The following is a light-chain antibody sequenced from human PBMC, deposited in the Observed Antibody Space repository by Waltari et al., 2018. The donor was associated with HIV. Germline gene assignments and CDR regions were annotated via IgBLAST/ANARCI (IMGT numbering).Light chain of an antibody. V-gene: IGKV3-11*01. Sequence: EIVLPPSQATRSFYLGERATVSCRASQSILTYLAWYHQRPGQPPRLLIYDGSNRAPGIPARFSASGSGTDFNLTISRLESEDFGVYFCQQRRAWPITFGQGTKVEIK. CDR1: QSILTY. CDR2: DGS. J-gene: IGKJ2*01. CDR3: QQRRAWPIT.